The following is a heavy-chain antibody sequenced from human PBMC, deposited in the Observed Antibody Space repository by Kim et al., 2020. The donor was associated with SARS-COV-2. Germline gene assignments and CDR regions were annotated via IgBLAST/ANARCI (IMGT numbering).Heavy chain of an antibody. Sequence: GGSLRLSCTASGITIDSHWMTWVRQAPGKGLERVASIKQDGSEKQYVDSVKGRFTIFRDNAKKSMYMELNSLRVEDTAMYYCARGRVGCACWGQGTLVTV. V-gene: IGHV3-7*01. CDR1: GITIDSHW. CDR2: IKQDGSEK. CDR3: ARGRVGCAC. D-gene: IGHD2-15*01. J-gene: IGHJ4*02.